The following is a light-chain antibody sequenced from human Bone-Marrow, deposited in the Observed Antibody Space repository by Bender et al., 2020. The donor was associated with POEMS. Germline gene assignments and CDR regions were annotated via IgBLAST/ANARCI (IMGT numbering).Light chain of an antibody. CDR2: ADD. V-gene: IGLV3-1*01. CDR3: QAWDRYTRM. J-gene: IGLJ3*02. Sequence: SSELTQPPSASVSPGQTVTISCSGDDLGDKYVCWYQQKTGQSPVLVIYADDKRSSGIPDRFSGSNSGNTATLTISGAQAMDEADYYCQAWDRYTRMFGGGTKVTVL. CDR1: DLGDKY.